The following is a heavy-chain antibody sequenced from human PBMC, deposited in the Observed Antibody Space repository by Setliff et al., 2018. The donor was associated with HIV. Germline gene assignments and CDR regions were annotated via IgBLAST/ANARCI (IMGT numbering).Heavy chain of an antibody. CDR3: ARRRTRDAFDI. CDR2: VYYSGST. D-gene: IGHD2-2*01. J-gene: IGHJ3*02. CDR1: GGSISSSSYH. V-gene: IGHV4-39*01. Sequence: SQTLSLTCTVSGGSISSSSYHWGWIRQPPGKGLEWIGSVYYSGSTYYNSSLKRRVTISVDTSKNQFSLKLRSVTAADTAVYYCARRRTRDAFDIWGQGTMVTVSS.